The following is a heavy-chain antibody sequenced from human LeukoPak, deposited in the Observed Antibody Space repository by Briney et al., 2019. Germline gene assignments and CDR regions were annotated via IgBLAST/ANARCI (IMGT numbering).Heavy chain of an antibody. Sequence: GGSLRLSCAASGFTFSSYSMNWVRQAPGKGLEWVSSISSSSYIYYADSVKGRFTISRDNAKNSLYLQMNSLRAEDTAVYYCARDSITMVRGVPGLDYWGQGTLVTVSS. CDR1: GFTFSSYS. J-gene: IGHJ4*02. CDR3: ARDSITMVRGVPGLDY. V-gene: IGHV3-21*01. D-gene: IGHD3-10*01. CDR2: ISSSSYI.